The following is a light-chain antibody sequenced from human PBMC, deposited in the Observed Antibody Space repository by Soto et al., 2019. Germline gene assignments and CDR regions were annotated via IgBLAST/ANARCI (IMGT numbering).Light chain of an antibody. CDR1: QSISSN. CDR2: RTS. V-gene: IGKV3-20*01. Sequence: DIVMTQSPATLSVSPWERATLSCRASQSISSNLAWYQQKPGQAPRLLMFRTSSRATGIPDRFSGSGSGTDFTLTIIRLEPEDFAVYYCQQYGSSPWTFGQGTKVDIK. J-gene: IGKJ1*01. CDR3: QQYGSSPWT.